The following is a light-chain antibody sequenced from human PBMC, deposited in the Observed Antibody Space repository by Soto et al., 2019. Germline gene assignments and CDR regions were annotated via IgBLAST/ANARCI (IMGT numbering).Light chain of an antibody. CDR3: CSYAGSYTWV. CDR2: DVS. V-gene: IGLV2-11*01. CDR1: SSDVGGYNY. Sequence: QSALTQPRSASGSPGQSVTISCTGTSSDVGGYNYVSWYQQHPGKAPKLMIYDVSKRPSGVPDRFSGSKSGNTASLTISGLQAEDEAYYYCCSYAGSYTWVFGGGTKLTVL. J-gene: IGLJ3*02.